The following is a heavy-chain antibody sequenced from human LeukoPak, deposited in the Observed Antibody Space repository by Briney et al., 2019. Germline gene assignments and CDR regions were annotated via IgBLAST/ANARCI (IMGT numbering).Heavy chain of an antibody. CDR2: ISSSSSYI. Sequence: KPGGSLRLSCAASGXTFSSYSMNWVRQAPGKGLEWVSSISSSSSYIYYAGSVKGRFTISRDNAKNSLYLQMNSLRAEDTAVYYCASELGYCSGGSCPDYWGQGTLVTVSS. J-gene: IGHJ4*02. CDR1: GXTFSSYS. CDR3: ASELGYCSGGSCPDY. D-gene: IGHD2-15*01. V-gene: IGHV3-21*01.